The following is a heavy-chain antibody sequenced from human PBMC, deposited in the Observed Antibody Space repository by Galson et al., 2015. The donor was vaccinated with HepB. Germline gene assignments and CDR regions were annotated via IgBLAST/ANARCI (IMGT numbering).Heavy chain of an antibody. CDR1: GYTFTDYA. CDR2: INTNTGNP. V-gene: IGHV7-4-1*02. CDR3: ARHHGAFDI. D-gene: IGHD3-16*01. Sequence: SVKVSCKASGYTFTDYALNWVRQAPGQGLEFLGWINTNTGNPTYAQGFTGRFVLSLDTSVSTAYLQINSLKAQDTAVYYCARHHGAFDIWGQGTTVTVSS. J-gene: IGHJ3*02.